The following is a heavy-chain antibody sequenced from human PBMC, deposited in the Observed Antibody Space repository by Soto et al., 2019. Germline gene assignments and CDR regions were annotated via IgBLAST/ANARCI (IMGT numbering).Heavy chain of an antibody. J-gene: IGHJ6*02. V-gene: IGHV3-23*01. CDR1: GFTFSSYA. D-gene: IGHD2-2*01. CDR3: ARYQLKGMDV. Sequence: EVQLLESGGGLVQPGGSLRLSCAASGFTFSSYAMSWVRQAPGKGLEWVSAISGSGGSTYYADSVKGRFTISRDNSKCTRYLHMNSLRAEDTAVYYCARYQLKGMDVWGQGTTVTVSS. CDR2: ISGSGGST.